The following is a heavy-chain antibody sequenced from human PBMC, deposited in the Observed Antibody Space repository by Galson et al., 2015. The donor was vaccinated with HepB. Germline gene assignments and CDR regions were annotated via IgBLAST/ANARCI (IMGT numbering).Heavy chain of an antibody. Sequence: SVKVSCKASGSTFSNYYLHWVRQAPGQGLEWMGIINPNVGSASYAQKFQGGVTLTRDTSTSTVYMELSSLKSEDTAVYYCARGAYCSSPTCHLYYFDYWGQGTLVTVSS. CDR3: ARGAYCSSPTCHLYYFDY. J-gene: IGHJ4*02. V-gene: IGHV1-46*01. CDR2: INPNVGSA. CDR1: GSTFSNYY. D-gene: IGHD2-2*01.